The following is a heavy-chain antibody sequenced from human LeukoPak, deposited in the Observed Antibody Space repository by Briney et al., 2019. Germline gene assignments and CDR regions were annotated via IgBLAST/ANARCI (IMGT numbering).Heavy chain of an antibody. CDR3: ARVHSSSWYLNYYYYMDV. V-gene: IGHV1-46*01. D-gene: IGHD6-13*01. CDR2: INPSGGST. Sequence: GASVKVSCKASGYTFTSYYMHWVRQAPGQGLEWMGIINPSGGSTSYAQKFQGRVTMTRDMSTSTVYMELSSLRSEDTVVYYCARVHSSSWYLNYYYYMDVWGKGTTVTVSS. J-gene: IGHJ6*03. CDR1: GYTFTSYY.